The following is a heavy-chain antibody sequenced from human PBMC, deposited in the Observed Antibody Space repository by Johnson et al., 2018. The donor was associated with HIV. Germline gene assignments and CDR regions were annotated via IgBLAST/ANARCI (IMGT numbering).Heavy chain of an antibody. J-gene: IGHJ1*01. D-gene: IGHD2-21*02. Sequence: MMLVESGGGVERPGESLRLSSVCSGFMFDDSALSWVRQVPGKGLDWASGIDWTGANAGDADSVKGRFTIFRDNDKNSLYIQMSGLREEDTALYYCARHAGGDCTYGLFQHWGRGTLVTVSS. CDR1: GFMFDDSA. V-gene: IGHV3-20*04. CDR3: ARHAGGDCTYGLFQH. CDR2: IDWTGANA.